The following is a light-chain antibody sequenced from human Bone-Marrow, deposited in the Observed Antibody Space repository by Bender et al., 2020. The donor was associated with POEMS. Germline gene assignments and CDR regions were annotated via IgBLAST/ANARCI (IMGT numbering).Light chain of an antibody. Sequence: QSALTQPPSASGSPGQSVTISCTGTSSDVGGYNYVSWYQQHPGKAPKLMIYEVSKRPSGVPDRFSGSKSANTASLTVSGLQAEDEADYYCSSYAGSWRVFGGGTKLTVL. CDR1: SSDVGGYNY. CDR2: EVS. CDR3: SSYAGSWRV. V-gene: IGLV2-8*01. J-gene: IGLJ2*01.